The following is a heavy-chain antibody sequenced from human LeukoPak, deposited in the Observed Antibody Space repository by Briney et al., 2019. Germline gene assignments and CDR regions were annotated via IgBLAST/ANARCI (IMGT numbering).Heavy chain of an antibody. D-gene: IGHD3-10*01. V-gene: IGHV3-30*02. CDR3: AKDGTRGIPFGKMPHSFDY. CDR2: IRYDGSNK. J-gene: IGHJ4*02. Sequence: GGSLRLACAASGFTVSSYGMHWVRQAPGKGLEWVAFIRYDGSNKYCADSVKGRFTISRDSSKNTLYLQMNSLRVHGTAVYYCAKDGTRGIPFGKMPHSFDYWGQGTLVTVSS. CDR1: GFTVSSYG.